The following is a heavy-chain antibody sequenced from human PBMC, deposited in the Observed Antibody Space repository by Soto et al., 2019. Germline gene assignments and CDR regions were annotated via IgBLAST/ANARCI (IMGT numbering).Heavy chain of an antibody. CDR1: GFTFTTYG. Sequence: PGGSLRLSCAASGFTFTTYGMSWVRQAPGKGLEWVSTISTSGSDSYYADSVKGRFTVSRDNSRNTLFLDMNSLRAEDTATYYCAKQGHYYYFDYWGRGTPVTVSS. D-gene: IGHD1-26*01. CDR3: AKQGHYYYFDY. J-gene: IGHJ4*02. V-gene: IGHV3-23*01. CDR2: ISTSGSDS.